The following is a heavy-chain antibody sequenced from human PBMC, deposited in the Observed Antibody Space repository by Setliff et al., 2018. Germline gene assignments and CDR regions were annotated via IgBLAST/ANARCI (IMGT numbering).Heavy chain of an antibody. J-gene: IGHJ5*02. CDR1: RDSFTNYW. CDR2: IFPADADT. V-gene: IGHV5-51*01. CDR3: AQKHQRASWAFDP. D-gene: IGHD2-2*01. Sequence: GESLKISCKGSRDSFTNYWIIWVRQVPGKGLEWMGMIFPADADTRYNPSFKGQVTMSLDRSITTAYLQWDSLKASDTAIYYCAQKHQRASWAFDPWGRGTLVTVSS.